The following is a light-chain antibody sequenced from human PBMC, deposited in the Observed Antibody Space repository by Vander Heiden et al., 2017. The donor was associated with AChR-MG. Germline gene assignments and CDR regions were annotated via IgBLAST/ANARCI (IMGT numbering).Light chain of an antibody. CDR3: CSYAGTYTWV. CDR2: DVN. Sequence: QSALTPPRSVSGSPGQSVTISCTGTSSNVGGYDYVSWYQHHPGKAPKLMIYDVNKRPSGVPDRFSGSKSGNTASLTISGLHAEDEADYYCCSYAGTYTWVLGGGTKLTVL. V-gene: IGLV2-11*01. CDR1: SSNVGGYDY. J-gene: IGLJ3*02.